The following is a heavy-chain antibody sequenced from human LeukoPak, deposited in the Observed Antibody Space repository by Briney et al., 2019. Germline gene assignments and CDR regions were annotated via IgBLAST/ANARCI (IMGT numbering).Heavy chain of an antibody. D-gene: IGHD1-26*01. V-gene: IGHV3-21*01. Sequence: PGGSLRLSCAGSGFTFSSYSMNWVRQAPGKGLEWVSTITSSNNYIYYADSMKGRFTISRDNAKNSLYLQMNSLRAEDTAVYYCVTTWGARYWYFDLWGRGALVTVSS. CDR3: VTTWGARYWYFDL. J-gene: IGHJ2*01. CDR2: ITSSNNYI. CDR1: GFTFSSYS.